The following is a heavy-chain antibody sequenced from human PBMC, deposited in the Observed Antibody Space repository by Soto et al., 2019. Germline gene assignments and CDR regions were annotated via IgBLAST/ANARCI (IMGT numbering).Heavy chain of an antibody. Sequence: EVQLVESGGGLVKPGGSLRLSCAASGFTFSSYSMNWVRQAPGKGLEWVSSISSSSSYIYYADSVKGRFTISRDNAKNSLYLQMNSLRAEDTAVYYCAREGEIVGAHYFDYWGQGTLVTVSS. CDR3: AREGEIVGAHYFDY. CDR2: ISSSSSYI. J-gene: IGHJ4*02. CDR1: GFTFSSYS. V-gene: IGHV3-21*01. D-gene: IGHD1-26*01.